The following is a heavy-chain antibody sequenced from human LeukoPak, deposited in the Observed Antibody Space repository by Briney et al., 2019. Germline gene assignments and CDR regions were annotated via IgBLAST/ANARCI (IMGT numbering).Heavy chain of an antibody. CDR3: AKSRAASRWFDP. CDR1: GFTFSNYA. V-gene: IGHV3-23*01. Sequence: GGPLTLSCAASGFTFSNYAMSWVRQSPGKRLEWVSTISGSGDRTHYADSVKGRFTISRDNSKNTLYLQMNSLRADDTAVYYCAKSRAASRWFDPWGQGTLVTVSS. CDR2: ISGSGDRT. J-gene: IGHJ5*02.